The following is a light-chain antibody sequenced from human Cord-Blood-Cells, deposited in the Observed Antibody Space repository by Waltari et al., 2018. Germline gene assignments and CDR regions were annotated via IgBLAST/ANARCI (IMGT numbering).Light chain of an antibody. CDR3: QVWDSSSDWV. J-gene: IGLJ3*02. V-gene: IGLV3-21*04. CDR1: NIGSKS. Sequence: SYVLTQPPSVSVAPGKTARSTCGGNNIGSKSVHWYQQKPGQAPVIVIYYDSDRHSGIPERFSGSNSGNTATLTISRVEAGDEADYYCQVWDSSSDWVFGGGTKLTVL. CDR2: YDS.